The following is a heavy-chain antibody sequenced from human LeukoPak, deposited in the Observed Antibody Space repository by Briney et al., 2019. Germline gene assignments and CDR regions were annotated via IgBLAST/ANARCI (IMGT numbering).Heavy chain of an antibody. CDR1: GFIFSTYA. Sequence: GGSLRLSCAASGFIFSTYAMSWVRQSPGEALEWVSAITGGGGSSYYADSVKGRFTISRDDSKNTLYLQMNSLRAGDTAVYYCAKTGNWGSEWYFDLWGRGTLVTVSS. CDR3: AKTGNWGSEWYFDL. CDR2: ITGGGGSS. V-gene: IGHV3-23*01. D-gene: IGHD7-27*01. J-gene: IGHJ2*01.